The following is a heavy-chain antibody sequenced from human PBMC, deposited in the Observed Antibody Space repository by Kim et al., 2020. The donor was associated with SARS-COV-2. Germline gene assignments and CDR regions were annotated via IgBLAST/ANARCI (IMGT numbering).Heavy chain of an antibody. CDR3: ARDRGGYGDYASSDY. V-gene: IGHV1-69*13. J-gene: IGHJ4*02. CDR2: IIPIFGTA. CDR1: GGTFSSYA. Sequence: SVKVSCKASGGTFSSYAISWVRQAPGQGLEWMGGIIPIFGTANYAQKFQGRVTITADESTSTAYMELSSLRSEDTAVYYCARDRGGYGDYASSDYWGQGTLVTVSS. D-gene: IGHD4-17*01.